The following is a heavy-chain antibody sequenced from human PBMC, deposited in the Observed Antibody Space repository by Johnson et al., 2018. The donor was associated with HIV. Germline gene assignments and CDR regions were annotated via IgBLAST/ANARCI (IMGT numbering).Heavy chain of an antibody. V-gene: IGHV3-33*01. Sequence: QVQLVESGGGVVQPGRSLRLSCAASGFTFSTSGMHWVRQAPGKGLEWVAVIWYDGSNKYYADSVKGRFTISRANSKNSLYLQMNSLRAEDTAVCYCARVLRITQAFDIWGQGTMVTVSS. CDR2: IWYDGSNK. J-gene: IGHJ3*02. CDR3: ARVLRITQAFDI. D-gene: IGHD3-10*01. CDR1: GFTFSTSG.